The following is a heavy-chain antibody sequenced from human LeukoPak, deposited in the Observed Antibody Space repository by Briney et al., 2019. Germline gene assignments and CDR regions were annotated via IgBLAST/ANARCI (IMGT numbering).Heavy chain of an antibody. Sequence: GGSLRLSCAASGFTFRSFAMNWVRQAPGKGLEWVSYISSDSGTILYADSVKGRFTISRDNAKNSLYLQMNSLRDEDTALYYCTRDSGLIVGALNFDYWGQGSLVTVSS. CDR2: ISSDSGTI. V-gene: IGHV3-48*02. CDR1: GFTFRSFA. D-gene: IGHD1-26*01. CDR3: TRDSGLIVGALNFDY. J-gene: IGHJ4*02.